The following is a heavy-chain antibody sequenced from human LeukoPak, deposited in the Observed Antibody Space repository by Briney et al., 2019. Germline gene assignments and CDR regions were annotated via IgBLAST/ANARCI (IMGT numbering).Heavy chain of an antibody. D-gene: IGHD6-25*01. CDR2: ISYSGST. Sequence: SETLSLTCTVSGGSINSGDYYWNWIRQPPGKGLEWIGYISYSGSTYSNPSLKSRVTISVDTSKNQFSLKLSSVTAADTAVYYCVRDGVAAALDYWGQGTLVTVSS. J-gene: IGHJ4*02. CDR1: GGSINSGDYY. V-gene: IGHV4-30-4*01. CDR3: VRDGVAAALDY.